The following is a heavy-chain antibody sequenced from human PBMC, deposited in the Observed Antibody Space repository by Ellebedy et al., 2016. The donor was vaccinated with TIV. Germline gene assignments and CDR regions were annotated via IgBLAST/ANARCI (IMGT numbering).Heavy chain of an antibody. CDR1: GYTFTSYD. J-gene: IGHJ6*02. CDR3: ARGPYYYDSSGYYYFDYYYYGMDI. CDR2: MNPNSGNT. Sequence: ASVKVSCKASGYTFTSYDINWVRQATGQGLEWMGWMNPNSGNTGYAQKFQGRVTITRNTSISTAYMELSSLRSEDTAVYYCARGPYYYDSSGYYYFDYYYYGMDIWGQGTTVTVSS. D-gene: IGHD3-22*01. V-gene: IGHV1-8*03.